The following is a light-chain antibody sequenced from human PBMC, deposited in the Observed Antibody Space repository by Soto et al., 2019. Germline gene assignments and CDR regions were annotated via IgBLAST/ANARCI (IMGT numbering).Light chain of an antibody. CDR2: RDS. CDR3: QVWDSSTDV. Sequence: ELAQPLSVSVALGQTARITCGGNNIGSKNVHWYQQKPGQAPVLVIYRDSNRPSGIPERFSGSNSGNTATLTISRAQAGDEADYYCQVWDSSTDVFGTGTKVTVL. V-gene: IGLV3-9*01. J-gene: IGLJ1*01. CDR1: NIGSKN.